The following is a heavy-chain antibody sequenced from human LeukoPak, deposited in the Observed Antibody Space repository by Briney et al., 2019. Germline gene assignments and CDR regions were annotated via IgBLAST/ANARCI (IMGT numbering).Heavy chain of an antibody. D-gene: IGHD3-3*01. J-gene: IGHJ3*02. CDR1: GYSFTSYW. CDR3: ARQDYDFWSGTGSDDAFDI. V-gene: IGHV5-51*01. Sequence: GESLKISCKGSGYSFTSYWIGWVRQMPGKGLEWMGIIYPGDSDTRYSPSFQGQVTISADKSISTAYLQWSSLKASDTAMYYCARQDYDFWSGTGSDDAFDIWGQGTMVTVSS. CDR2: IYPGDSDT.